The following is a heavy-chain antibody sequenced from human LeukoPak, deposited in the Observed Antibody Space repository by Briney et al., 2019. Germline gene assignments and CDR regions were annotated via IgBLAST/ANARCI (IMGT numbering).Heavy chain of an antibody. Sequence: SETLSLTCTVSGGSFSSNYWGYIRQPPGKGLEWIGCIYFSGSTNYNPSLKSRVTISIDMSKNQFSLKLSSVTAADTAVYYCARVGPYYGSGSFDFWGQGTLVTVSS. V-gene: IGHV4-59*01. CDR1: GGSFSSNY. D-gene: IGHD3-10*01. CDR3: ARVGPYYGSGSFDF. J-gene: IGHJ5*01. CDR2: IYFSGST.